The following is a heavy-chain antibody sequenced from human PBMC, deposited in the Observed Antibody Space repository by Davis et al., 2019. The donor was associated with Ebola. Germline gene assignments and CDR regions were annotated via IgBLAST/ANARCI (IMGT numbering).Heavy chain of an antibody. CDR1: GGSISSYY. J-gene: IGHJ5*02. D-gene: IGHD3-16*01. CDR2: IFDSGSP. Sequence: SETLSLTCTVSGGSISSYYWSCIRQPPGKGLEFIGYIFDSGSPKYNPSLKSRVTISVDTSKNQFSLELRSLTAADTAVYYCARSLYPGYDGGLWWFAPWGQGTLVTVSS. CDR3: ARSLYPGYDGGLWWFAP. V-gene: IGHV4-4*09.